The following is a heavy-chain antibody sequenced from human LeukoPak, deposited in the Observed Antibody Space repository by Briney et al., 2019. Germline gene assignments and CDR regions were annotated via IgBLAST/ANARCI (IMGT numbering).Heavy chain of an antibody. J-gene: IGHJ5*02. V-gene: IGHV1-2*02. D-gene: IGHD3-22*01. CDR2: INPNSVGT. CDR1: GYTFSDYY. CDR3: AGEYSYDSNWFDP. Sequence: ASVKVSCKASGYTFSDYYMHWVRQAAGQGREWMGGINPNSVGTNSSQTFQARVTMTWHTSISTAYMELSRLRSDDTAVYYCAGEYSYDSNWFDPWGQGTLVTVSS.